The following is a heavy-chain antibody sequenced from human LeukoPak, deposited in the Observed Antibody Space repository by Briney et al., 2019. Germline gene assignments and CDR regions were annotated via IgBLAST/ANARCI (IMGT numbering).Heavy chain of an antibody. D-gene: IGHD1-14*01. CDR2: INADGSTT. V-gene: IGHV3-74*01. Sequence: GGSLRLSCAASGFTFGNSWVHWVRQAPGKGLVWVSLINADGSTTTYADSVKGRFTISRDNARNTVSLQMNSLTIEDTAVYYCVVGVEPPDSDAFDVWGQGTMITVSS. CDR3: VVGVEPPDSDAFDV. J-gene: IGHJ3*01. CDR1: GFTFGNSW.